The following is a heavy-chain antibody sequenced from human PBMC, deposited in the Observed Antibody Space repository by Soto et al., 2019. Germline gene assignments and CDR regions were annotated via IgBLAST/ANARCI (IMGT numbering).Heavy chain of an antibody. CDR2: IIPILGIA. Sequence: SVKVSCKASGGTFSSYTISWVRQAPGQGLEWMGRIIPILGIANYAQKFQGRVTITADKSTSTAYMELSSLRSEDTAVYYCARDLIGFFSRTSGPPRGAFDLRGQGSTVTVSS. CDR3: ARDLIGFFSRTSGPPRGAFDL. J-gene: IGHJ3*01. V-gene: IGHV1-69*04. D-gene: IGHD2-2*01. CDR1: GGTFSSYT.